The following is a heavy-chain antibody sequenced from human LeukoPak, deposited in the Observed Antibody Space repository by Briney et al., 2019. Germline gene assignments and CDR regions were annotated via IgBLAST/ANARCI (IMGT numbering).Heavy chain of an antibody. CDR3: GTEGGARGVDTVRYEY. D-gene: IGHD2-2*01. J-gene: IGHJ1*01. CDR1: GFTFSSYA. V-gene: IGHV3-30*01. CDR2: ISHDGSNK. Sequence: GGSLRVSCAASGFTFSSYAMHWVRQAPGKGLEWVAVISHDGSNKYYADSVKGRFTISRDNSKNTLYLQMTSLTSEDTALYFCGTEGGARGVDTVRYEYWGQGTLVTVSS.